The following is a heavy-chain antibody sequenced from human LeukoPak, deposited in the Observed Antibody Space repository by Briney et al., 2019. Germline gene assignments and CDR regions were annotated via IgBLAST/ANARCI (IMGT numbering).Heavy chain of an antibody. CDR3: AKGTVTRSFDY. CDR2: ISGSGGST. D-gene: IGHD4-17*01. CDR1: GFTFTSYS. J-gene: IGHJ4*02. Sequence: GGSLRLSCAASGFTFTSYSMNWVRQAPGKGLEWVSTISGSGGSTYYADSVKGRFTISRDNSKNTLYLQMNSLRAEDTAVYYCAKGTVTRSFDYWGQGTLVTVSS. V-gene: IGHV3-23*01.